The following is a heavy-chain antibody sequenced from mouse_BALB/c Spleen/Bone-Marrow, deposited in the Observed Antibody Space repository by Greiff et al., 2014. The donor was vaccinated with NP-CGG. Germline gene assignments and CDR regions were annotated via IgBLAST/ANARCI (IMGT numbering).Heavy chain of an antibody. V-gene: IGHV14-3*02. J-gene: IGHJ3*01. CDR1: GFNIKDTY. CDR2: IDPANGNT. Sequence: VQLKQSGAELVKPGASVKLSCTASGFNIKDTYMHWVKQRPEQGLEWIGRIDPANGNTKYDPKFQGKATITADTSSNTAYLQLSSLTSEDTAVYYCAGGSDGFAYWGQGTLVTVSA. CDR3: AGGSDGFAY.